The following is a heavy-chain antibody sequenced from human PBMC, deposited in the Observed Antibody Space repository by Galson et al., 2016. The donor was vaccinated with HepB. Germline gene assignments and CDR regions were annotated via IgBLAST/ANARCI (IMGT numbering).Heavy chain of an antibody. CDR1: GASISDSNW. CDR3: ARASIIPGARMIFDP. J-gene: IGHJ5*02. Sequence: SETLSLTCAVSGASISDSNWWTWVRQVPGKGLEWIVEIYHTGTSNNNPFLSSRFTLSVDKSRNEFSLNVTSVTAADTAVYYCARASIIPGARMIFDPWGQGTLVTVSS. D-gene: IGHD2-2*01. CDR2: IYHTGTS. V-gene: IGHV4-4*02.